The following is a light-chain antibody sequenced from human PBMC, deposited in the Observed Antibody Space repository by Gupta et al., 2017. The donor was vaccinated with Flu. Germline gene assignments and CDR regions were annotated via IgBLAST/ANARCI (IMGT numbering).Light chain of an antibody. CDR3: QSAANSSTYLEV. CDR2: NYS. CDR1: AFLKHY. J-gene: IGLJ1*01. Sequence: QTASITCSGDAFLKHYAYGYQQQPGPAPALLLVNYSERPSGIPDRFSCSSSGTTVTFTITVVQAEDEADDYYQSAANSSTYLEVFGTGTKLTVL. V-gene: IGLV3-25*03.